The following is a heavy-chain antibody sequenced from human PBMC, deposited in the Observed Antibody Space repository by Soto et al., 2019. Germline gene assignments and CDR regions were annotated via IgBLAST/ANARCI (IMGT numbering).Heavy chain of an antibody. CDR2: IYSGGST. V-gene: IGHV3-66*01. Sequence: PGGSLRLSCAASGFTVSSNYMSWVRQAPGKGLEWVSVIYSGGSTYYADSVKGRFTISRDNSKNTLYLQMNSLRAEDTAVYYCARRDYGDYVGAFAIWGQGTMVTVSS. D-gene: IGHD4-17*01. J-gene: IGHJ3*02. CDR3: ARRDYGDYVGAFAI. CDR1: GFTVSSNY.